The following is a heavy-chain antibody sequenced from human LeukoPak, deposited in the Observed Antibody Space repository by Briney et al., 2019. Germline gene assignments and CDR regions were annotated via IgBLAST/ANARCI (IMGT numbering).Heavy chain of an antibody. J-gene: IGHJ4*02. CDR1: GGSISSYY. D-gene: IGHD6-19*01. CDR3: ARHHSSGWYYFDY. V-gene: IGHV4-59*08. CDR2: IYYSGST. Sequence: SETLSLTCTVPGGSISSYYWSWIRQPPGKGLEWIGYIYYSGSTNYNPSLKSRVTISVDTSKNQFSLKLSSVTAADTAVYYCARHHSSGWYYFDYWGQGTLVTVSS.